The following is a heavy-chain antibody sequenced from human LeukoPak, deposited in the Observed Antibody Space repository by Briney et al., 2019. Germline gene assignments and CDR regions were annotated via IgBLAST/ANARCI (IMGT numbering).Heavy chain of an antibody. CDR2: IYYSGST. D-gene: IGHD3-22*01. J-gene: IGHJ4*02. V-gene: IGHV4-39*01. CDR1: GGSISSSSYY. Sequence: SETLSLTCTVSGGSISSSSYYWGWIRQPPGKGLEWSGSIYYSGSTYYNPSRNRRVSISVDTHENQFSLSVSSVTAAGTAVYYCERAGEYYYDSSGYEPIVGWGQGTLVTVSS. CDR3: ERAGEYYYDSSGYEPIVG.